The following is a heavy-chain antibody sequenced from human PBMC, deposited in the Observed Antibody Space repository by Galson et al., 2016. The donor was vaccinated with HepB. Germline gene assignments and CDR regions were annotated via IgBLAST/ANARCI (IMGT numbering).Heavy chain of an antibody. V-gene: IGHV3-23*01. D-gene: IGHD2/OR15-2a*01. J-gene: IGHJ4*02. CDR2: ISVGGHST. Sequence: LRLSCAASGFTFSSFAMSWVRQAPGKGLEWVSSISVGGHSTYYADSVKGRFTISRDNSKNTLYLQMNSLRAEDTAVYYCAKDPRGGENKLPPSFDYWGQGTLVAVSS. CDR3: AKDPRGGENKLPPSFDY. CDR1: GFTFSSFA.